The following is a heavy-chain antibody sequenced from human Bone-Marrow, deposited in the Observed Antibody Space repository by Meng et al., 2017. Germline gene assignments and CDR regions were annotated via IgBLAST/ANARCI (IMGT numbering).Heavy chain of an antibody. Sequence: SVKVSCKASGGTFSSYAISWVRQAPGQGLEWMGGIIPIFGTANYAQKFQGRVTITADKSTSTAYMELSSLRSEDTAVYYCARERTIVVVKNDAFDIWGQGTMVTVS. CDR1: GGTFSSYA. CDR2: IIPIFGTA. D-gene: IGHD2-21*01. CDR3: ARERTIVVVKNDAFDI. J-gene: IGHJ3*02. V-gene: IGHV1-69*06.